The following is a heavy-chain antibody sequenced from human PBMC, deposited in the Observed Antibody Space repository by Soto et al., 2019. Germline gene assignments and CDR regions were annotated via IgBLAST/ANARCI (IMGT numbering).Heavy chain of an antibody. CDR1: GGTFSSYA. V-gene: IGHV1-69*13. CDR3: ARETPTIAAADHWFDP. J-gene: IGHJ5*02. D-gene: IGHD6-13*01. CDR2: IIPIFGTA. Sequence: SVKVSCKASGGTFSSYAISWVRQAPGQGLGWMGGIIPIFGTANYAQKFQGRVTITADESTSTAYMELSSLRSEDTAVYYCARETPTIAAADHWFDPWGQGTLVTVSS.